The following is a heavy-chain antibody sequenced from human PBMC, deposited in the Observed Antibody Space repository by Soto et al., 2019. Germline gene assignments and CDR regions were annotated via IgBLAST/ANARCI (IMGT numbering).Heavy chain of an antibody. Sequence: QVQLVESGGGVVQPGRSLRLSCGASGFTFSSYGMHWVRQAPGKGLEWMAVIWYDGSNKYYADSVKGRFTISRDNSRNTVYLQMNSLSAEDTAVFYCARSAYYDSSGTSGAGAFDVWGQGTMVTVSS. V-gene: IGHV3-33*01. CDR2: IWYDGSNK. CDR1: GFTFSSYG. J-gene: IGHJ3*01. CDR3: ARSAYYDSSGTSGAGAFDV. D-gene: IGHD3-22*01.